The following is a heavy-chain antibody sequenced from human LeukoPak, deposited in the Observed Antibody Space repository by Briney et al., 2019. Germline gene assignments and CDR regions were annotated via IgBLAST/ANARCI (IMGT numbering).Heavy chain of an antibody. Sequence: PGGSLRLSCAASGFTLSSYWMHWVRQAPGKGLVWVSHINNDGISTSYADSVKGRFTISRDNAKNTLYLQMNSLRTEDTAVYYCACYGIAPPYWGQGTLVTVSS. CDR1: GFTLSSYW. D-gene: IGHD2-15*01. J-gene: IGHJ4*02. V-gene: IGHV3-74*01. CDR3: ACYGIAPPY. CDR2: INNDGIST.